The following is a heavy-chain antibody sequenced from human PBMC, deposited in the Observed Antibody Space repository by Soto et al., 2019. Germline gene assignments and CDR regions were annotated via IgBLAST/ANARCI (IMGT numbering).Heavy chain of an antibody. V-gene: IGHV1-69*01. CDR1: GGTFKNYA. Sequence: QVQLVQSASEVKKPGSSVKVSCKVSGGTFKNYAISWVRQAPGQGLEWVGGILPVFDELNYAPKLQGRVTITADEVTSTAHLELGSLTSEDSAGYFCARASDTSGYYYWGQGTLVTVSS. CDR2: ILPVFDEL. J-gene: IGHJ4*02. CDR3: ARASDTSGYYY. D-gene: IGHD3-22*01.